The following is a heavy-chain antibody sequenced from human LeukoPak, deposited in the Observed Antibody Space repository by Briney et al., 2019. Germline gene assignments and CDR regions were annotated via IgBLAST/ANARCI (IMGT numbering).Heavy chain of an antibody. V-gene: IGHV3-30*02. D-gene: IGHD1-14*01. Sequence: GGSLRLSCAASGFTFSSYGMHWVRQAPGKGLEWVAFIRYDGSNKYYADSVKGRFTISRENSKNTLYLQMNTPRAEYRAVYHXXXXXXXWYNXXXXXDXXXKXTTVTVPS. CDR1: GFTFSSYG. J-gene: IGHJ6*03. CDR3: XXXXXXWYNXXXXXDX. CDR2: IRYDGSNK.